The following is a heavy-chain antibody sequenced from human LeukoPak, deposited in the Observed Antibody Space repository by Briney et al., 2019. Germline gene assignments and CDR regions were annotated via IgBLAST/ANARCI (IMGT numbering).Heavy chain of an antibody. CDR3: SRGSGWLSVY. CDR1: GITNAW. V-gene: IGHV3-15*01. Sequence: GGSLRLSCAASGITNAWMSWVRQAPGKGLEWVGRIKSKISGGTTYYAAPVKGRFTISRDDSTSIAYLQMNSLTTEDTAVYYCSRGSGWLSVYWGQGTLVTVSS. D-gene: IGHD6-19*01. CDR2: IKSKISGGTT. J-gene: IGHJ4*02.